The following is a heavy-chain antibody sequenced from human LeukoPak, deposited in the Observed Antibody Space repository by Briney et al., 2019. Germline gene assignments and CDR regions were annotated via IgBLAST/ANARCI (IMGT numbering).Heavy chain of an antibody. J-gene: IGHJ4*02. Sequence: SETLSLTCTVSGGSISSYYWSWIRQPPGKGLEWIGYIYYSGRTNYNNSLKRRVTISVDTSKNQFSLKLSSVTAADTAVYYCARASSDNTAMATPFAYWGQGTLVTVSS. V-gene: IGHV4-59*01. CDR2: IYYSGRT. CDR3: ARASSDNTAMATPFAY. D-gene: IGHD5-18*01. CDR1: GGSISSYY.